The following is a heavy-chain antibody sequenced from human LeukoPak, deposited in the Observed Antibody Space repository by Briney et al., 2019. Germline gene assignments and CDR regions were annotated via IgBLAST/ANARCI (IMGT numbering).Heavy chain of an antibody. Sequence: GGSLRLSCATYKFTFSSYSMNWVRQAPGKGLEWVSLISGDGSVTYYADSVKGRFTISRDNSKNSLYLQMNSLRLEDTALYYCATGSQPGTTFDYWGQGTLVTASS. V-gene: IGHV3-43*02. D-gene: IGHD1-14*01. CDR3: ATGSQPGTTFDY. CDR2: ISGDGSVT. CDR1: KFTFSSYS. J-gene: IGHJ4*02.